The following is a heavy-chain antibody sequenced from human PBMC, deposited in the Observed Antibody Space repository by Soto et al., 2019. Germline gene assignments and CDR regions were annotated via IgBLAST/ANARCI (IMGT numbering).Heavy chain of an antibody. J-gene: IGHJ4*02. D-gene: IGHD2-15*01. CDR3: ARYRVRRYCSGGSCYSPFSSFDY. Sequence: SVKVSCKASGGTFSSYTISWVRQAPGQGLEWMGRIIPILGIANYAQKFQGRVTITADKSTSTAYMELSSLRSEDTAVYYCARYRVRRYCSGGSCYSPFSSFDYWGQGTLVTVSS. CDR1: GGTFSSYT. V-gene: IGHV1-69*02. CDR2: IIPILGIA.